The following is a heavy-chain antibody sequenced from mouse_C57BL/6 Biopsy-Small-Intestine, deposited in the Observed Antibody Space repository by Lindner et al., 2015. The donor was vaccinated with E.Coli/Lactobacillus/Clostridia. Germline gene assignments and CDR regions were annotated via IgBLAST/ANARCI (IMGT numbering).Heavy chain of an antibody. CDR1: GFNVKDDY. V-gene: IGHV14-4*01. CDR3: TTTNFGVFTY. D-gene: IGHD4-1*01. CDR2: IDPANGNT. J-gene: IGHJ3*01. Sequence: VQLQESGTELVRPGASVKLSCTASGFNVKDDYIHWMKQRPKQGLEWIGRIDPANGNTKYAPKFQGKATITADTSSNTAYLHLSSLTSEDTAVYSCTTTNFGVFTYWGQGTLVTVSA.